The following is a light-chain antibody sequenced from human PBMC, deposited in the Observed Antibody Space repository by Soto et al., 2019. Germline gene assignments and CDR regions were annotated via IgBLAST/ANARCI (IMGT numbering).Light chain of an antibody. J-gene: IGKJ1*01. V-gene: IGKV3-15*01. CDR2: GAS. CDR3: QQFNTWPRT. Sequence: EIVVTQSPATLSVSPGERATLSCRASHDVGVNLAWYQQKPGQAPRLLMSGASTRATGVPARFSGSGSGTEFTLTISSLQSEDFAVYYCQQFNTWPRTLGQGTKVDIK. CDR1: HDVGVN.